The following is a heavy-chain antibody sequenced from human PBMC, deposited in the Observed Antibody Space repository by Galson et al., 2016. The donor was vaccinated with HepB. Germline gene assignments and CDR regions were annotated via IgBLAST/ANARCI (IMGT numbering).Heavy chain of an antibody. D-gene: IGHD6-13*01. CDR1: GFTFSSYS. CDR2: ISSSGSTI. Sequence: SLRLSCAASGFTFSSYSMHWVRQAPGKGLEWVSYISSSGSTIYYADSVKGRFPISRDIAKNSLYLQMNSLRDEDTAMYYCAKDGGQQVVRWERLKKVYYYYAMDVWGQGTTVTVSS. CDR3: AKDGGQQVVRWERLKKVYYYYAMDV. V-gene: IGHV3-48*02. J-gene: IGHJ6*02.